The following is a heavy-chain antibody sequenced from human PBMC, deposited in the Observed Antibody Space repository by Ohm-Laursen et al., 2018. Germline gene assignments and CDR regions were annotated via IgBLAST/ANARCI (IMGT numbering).Heavy chain of an antibody. D-gene: IGHD2-15*01. V-gene: IGHV4-34*01. CDR2: INHRGNT. CDR3: AREYSDDGGYRYDAFDV. J-gene: IGHJ3*01. Sequence: SDTLSLTCALYSGSFGPYYWSWIRQPPGKGLEWLGEINHRGNTNYSPSLKSRVTMSVDTSRNHFSLELTSATAADTAVYYCAREYSDDGGYRYDAFDVWGHGTVVTVSS. CDR1: SGSFGPYY.